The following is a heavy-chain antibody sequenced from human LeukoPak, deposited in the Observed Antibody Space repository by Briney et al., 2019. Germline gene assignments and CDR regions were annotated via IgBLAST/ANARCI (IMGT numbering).Heavy chain of an antibody. CDR2: INHSGST. V-gene: IGHV4-34*01. CDR3: ARGRRVVVAATRAFDI. J-gene: IGHJ3*02. D-gene: IGHD2-15*01. Sequence: SETLSLTCAVYGGSFSGYYWSWIRQPPGKGLEWIGEINHSGSTNYNPSLKSRVTISVDTSKNQFSLKPSSVTAADTAVYYCARGRRVVVAATRAFDIWGQGTMVTVSS. CDR1: GGSFSGYY.